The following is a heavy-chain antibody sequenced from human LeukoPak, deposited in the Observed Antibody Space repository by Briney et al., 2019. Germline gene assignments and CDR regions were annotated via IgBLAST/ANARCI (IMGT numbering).Heavy chain of an antibody. CDR3: ARSAAAGRIVATLDY. D-gene: IGHD5-12*01. CDR1: GFTFSSYA. J-gene: IGHJ4*02. CDR2: ISYDGSNK. Sequence: GGSLRLSCAASGFTFSSYAMHWVRQAPGKGLEWVAVISYDGSNKYYADSVKGRFTISRDNSKNTLYLQMNSLRGEDTAVYYCARSAAAGRIVATLDYWGQGTLVTVSS. V-gene: IGHV3-30*04.